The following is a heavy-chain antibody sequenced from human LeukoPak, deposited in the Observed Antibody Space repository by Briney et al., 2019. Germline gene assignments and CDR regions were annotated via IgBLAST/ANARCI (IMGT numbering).Heavy chain of an antibody. CDR1: GYTLTELS. CDR2: FDPEDGET. CDR3: ATDGTAGSLYYYYGMDV. D-gene: IGHD6-25*01. J-gene: IGHJ6*04. Sequence: ASVKVSCKVSGYTLTELSMHWVRRAPGKGLEWMGGFDPEDGETIYAQKFQGRVTMTEDTSTDTAYMELSSLRSEDTAVYYCATDGTAGSLYYYYGMDVWGKGTTVTVSS. V-gene: IGHV1-24*01.